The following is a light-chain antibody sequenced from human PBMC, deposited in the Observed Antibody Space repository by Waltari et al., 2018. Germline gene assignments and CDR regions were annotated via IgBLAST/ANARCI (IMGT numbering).Light chain of an antibody. J-gene: IGLJ2*01. CDR2: EVS. Sequence: QSALTQPPSASGSPGQSVTISCTGTSTDVGVYNYVSWYQQHPGKAPKLMIYEVSKRPSGGADRLSGSKCGNTASLTVSGLQAEDEADYYCSSYAGSDNLVFGGGTKLTVL. CDR1: STDVGVYNY. V-gene: IGLV2-8*01. CDR3: SSYAGSDNLV.